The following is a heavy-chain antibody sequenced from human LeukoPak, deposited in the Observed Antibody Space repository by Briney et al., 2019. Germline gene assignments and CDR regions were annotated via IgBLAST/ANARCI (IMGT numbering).Heavy chain of an antibody. CDR3: ARPQRLVRGPVDY. CDR1: GYTFTGCY. CDR2: INTNSGRT. Sequence: ASVKLSFKASGYTFTGCYMHWIRLAPGQGLELMGWINTNSGRTNSAQKFQGRVTKATDTSISTAYMEPSRLRSDDTAVYYCARPQRLVRGPVDYWGQGNLGTVSS. J-gene: IGHJ4*02. D-gene: IGHD6-13*01. V-gene: IGHV1-2*02.